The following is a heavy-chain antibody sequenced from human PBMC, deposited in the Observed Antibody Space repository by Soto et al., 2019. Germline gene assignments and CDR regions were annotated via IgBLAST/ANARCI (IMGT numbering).Heavy chain of an antibody. D-gene: IGHD4-17*01. CDR3: AKDRYAVTRGLGVS. J-gene: IGHJ5*02. Sequence: EVQVLESGGGLVQPGGSLRLSCAASGFTFSSFAMSWVRQAPGKGLEWVSAISGSGGSTYYADSVKGRFTISRDNSTNTLSLQIDSRRAEDTAVYYCAKDRYAVTRGLGVSWGQGTLVTVSS. CDR1: GFTFSSFA. V-gene: IGHV3-23*01. CDR2: ISGSGGST.